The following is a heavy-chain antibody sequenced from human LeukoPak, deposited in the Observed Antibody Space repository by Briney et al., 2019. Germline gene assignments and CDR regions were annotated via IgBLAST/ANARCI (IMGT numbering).Heavy chain of an antibody. D-gene: IGHD2/OR15-2a*01. Sequence: PGGSLRFSCAASGFTFDDYAMHWVRQAPGKGLEWVSGISWDSSSIGYADSVKGRFTISRDNAKNSLYLQMNSLRAEDMALYYCAKGLSSYYYYYYMDVWGKGTTVTVSS. CDR2: ISWDSSSI. CDR3: AKGLSSYYYYYYMDV. J-gene: IGHJ6*03. V-gene: IGHV3-9*03. CDR1: GFTFDDYA.